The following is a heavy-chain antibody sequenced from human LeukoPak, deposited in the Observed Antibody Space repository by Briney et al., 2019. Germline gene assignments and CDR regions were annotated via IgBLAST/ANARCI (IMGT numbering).Heavy chain of an antibody. CDR2: ISYDGSNK. J-gene: IGHJ4*02. V-gene: IGHV3-30*18. CDR3: AKDLTSWNY. Sequence: PGGSLRLSCAASGFTFSSYGMHWVRQAPGKGLEWVAVISYDGSNKYYADSVKGRFTISRDNSKNTLYLQMNSLRAEDTALYYCAKDLTSWNYWGQGTLVTVSS. D-gene: IGHD2-2*01. CDR1: GFTFSSYG.